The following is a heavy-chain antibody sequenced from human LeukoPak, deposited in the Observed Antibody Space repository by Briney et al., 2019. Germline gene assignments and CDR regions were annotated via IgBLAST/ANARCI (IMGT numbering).Heavy chain of an antibody. V-gene: IGHV3-49*04. J-gene: IGHJ5*02. CDR1: GFNFGAYA. D-gene: IGHD2-2*01. CDR2: VTSQAFGGRI. Sequence: GESLKISCTASGFNFGAYATSWVRQAPGKGLEWVGFVTSQAFGGRIEYAASVRGRFTISRDDSKSTAYLQMNSLKTEDTAVYFCTRNGRGCSSTSCYAGRFDPWGQGTQVTVSS. CDR3: TRNGRGCSSTSCYAGRFDP.